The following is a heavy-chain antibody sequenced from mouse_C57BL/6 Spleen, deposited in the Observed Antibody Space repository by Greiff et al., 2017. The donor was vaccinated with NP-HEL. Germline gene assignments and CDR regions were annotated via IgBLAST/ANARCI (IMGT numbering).Heavy chain of an antibody. V-gene: IGHV1-80*01. Sequence: QVQLQQSGAELVKPGASVKISCKASGYAFSSYWMNWVKQRPGKGLEWIGQIYPGDGDTNYNGKFKGKATLTADKSSSTAYMQLSSLTSEDSAVYFCARDDDPSYYAKDYWGKGTSVTVSS. D-gene: IGHD2-3*01. CDR1: GYAFSSYW. CDR3: ARDDDPSYYAKDY. J-gene: IGHJ4*01. CDR2: IYPGDGDT.